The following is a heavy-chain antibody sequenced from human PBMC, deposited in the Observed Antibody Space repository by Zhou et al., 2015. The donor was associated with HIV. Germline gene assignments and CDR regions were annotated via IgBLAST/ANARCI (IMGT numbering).Heavy chain of an antibody. CDR3: ARDSEWLGIAARNYYYYYMDV. CDR1: GGTFSSYA. CDR2: IIPIFGTA. V-gene: IGHV1-69*01. D-gene: IGHD6-6*01. J-gene: IGHJ6*03. Sequence: QVQLVQSGAEVKKPGSSVKVSCKASGGTFSSYAISWVRQAPGQGLEWMGGIIPIFGTANYAQKFQGRVTITADESTSTAYMELSSLRSEDTAVYYCARDSEWLGIAARNYYYYYMDVWGKGTTGHRLL.